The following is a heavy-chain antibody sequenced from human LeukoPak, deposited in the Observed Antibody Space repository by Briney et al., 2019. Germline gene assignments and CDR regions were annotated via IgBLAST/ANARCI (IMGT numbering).Heavy chain of an antibody. Sequence: GGSLRLSCAASGFTFSTYGMHWVRQAPGKGLEWVAVFSYDGSIKDYADSVKGRFTISRDNSKNTLYLQTNSLRAEDTAVYYCGKEMCSGLIDYWGQGTLVTVSS. CDR3: GKEMCSGLIDY. CDR1: GFTFSTYG. V-gene: IGHV3-30*18. CDR2: FSYDGSIK. D-gene: IGHD2-15*01. J-gene: IGHJ4*02.